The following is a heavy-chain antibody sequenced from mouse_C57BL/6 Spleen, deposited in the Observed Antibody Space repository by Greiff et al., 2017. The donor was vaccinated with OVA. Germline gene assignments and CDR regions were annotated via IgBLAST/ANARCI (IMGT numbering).Heavy chain of an antibody. CDR1: GYSITSGYY. Sequence: VQLQQSGPGLVKPSQSLSLTCSVTGYSITSGYYWNWIRQFPGNKLEWMGYISYDGSNNYNPSLKNRISITRDTSKNQFFLKLNSVTTEDTATYYCARVGTTVVATNWYFDVWGTGTTVTVSS. D-gene: IGHD1-1*01. CDR3: ARVGTTVVATNWYFDV. CDR2: ISYDGSN. J-gene: IGHJ1*03. V-gene: IGHV3-6*01.